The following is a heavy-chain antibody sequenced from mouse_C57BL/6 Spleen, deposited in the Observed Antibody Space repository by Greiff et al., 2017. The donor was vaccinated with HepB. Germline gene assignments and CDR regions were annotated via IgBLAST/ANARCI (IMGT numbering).Heavy chain of an antibody. CDR1: GYAFSSYW. Sequence: QVQLQQSGAELVKPGASVKISCKASGYAFSSYWMNWVKQRPGKGLEWIGQIYPGDGDTNYNGKFKGKATLTADKSSSTAYMQLSSLTSEDSAVYFCARGSYYSNYGYYAMDYWGQGTSVTVSS. V-gene: IGHV1-80*01. CDR2: IYPGDGDT. D-gene: IGHD2-5*01. CDR3: ARGSYYSNYGYYAMDY. J-gene: IGHJ4*01.